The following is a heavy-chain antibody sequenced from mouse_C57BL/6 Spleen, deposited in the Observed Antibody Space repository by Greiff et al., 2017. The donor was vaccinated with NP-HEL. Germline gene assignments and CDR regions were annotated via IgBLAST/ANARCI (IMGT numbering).Heavy chain of an antibody. Sequence: VQLQQPGAELVRPGSSVKLSCKASGYTFTSYWMHWVKLRPIQGLEWIGNIDPSDSETHYNQKFKDKATLTVDKSSSTAYMQLSSLTSEDSAVYYCASRRGNYDWYFDVWGTGTTVTVSS. CDR1: GYTFTSYW. CDR3: ASRRGNYDWYFDV. D-gene: IGHD2-1*01. J-gene: IGHJ1*03. CDR2: IDPSDSET. V-gene: IGHV1-52*01.